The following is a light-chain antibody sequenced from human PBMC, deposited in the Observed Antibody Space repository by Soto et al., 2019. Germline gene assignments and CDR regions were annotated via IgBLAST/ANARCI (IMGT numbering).Light chain of an antibody. V-gene: IGKV3-15*01. CDR2: GAS. J-gene: IGKJ4*01. CDR3: QQYNNCSLT. CDR1: QSVSSSY. Sequence: PFALSFSGCDRPPISGRSSQSVSSSYLAWYQQKPGQAPRLLIYGASTRATGIPARFTGSGSGTEFTLTISSLQSEDFAVYYCQQYNNCSLTFGGGTKVDIK.